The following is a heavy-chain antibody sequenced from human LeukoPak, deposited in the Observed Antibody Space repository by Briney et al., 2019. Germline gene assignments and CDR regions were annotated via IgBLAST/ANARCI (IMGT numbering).Heavy chain of an antibody. CDR3: AREADTDNFYFYMDV. CDR2: IIPIFGTA. D-gene: IGHD5-18*01. V-gene: IGHV1-69*05. J-gene: IGHJ6*03. Sequence: SVKVSCKASGGTFSNYAVSWVRLVPGQGLEWMGGIIPIFGTANYAQKFQGRVTITTDESMTTAYMELSSLRSEDTAVYYCAREADTDNFYFYMDVWGKGTAVTVSS. CDR1: GGTFSNYA.